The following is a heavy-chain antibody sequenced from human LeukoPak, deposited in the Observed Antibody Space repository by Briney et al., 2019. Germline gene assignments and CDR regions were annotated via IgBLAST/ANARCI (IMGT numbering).Heavy chain of an antibody. D-gene: IGHD2-15*01. CDR1: GYSFTSYW. CDR2: IYPGDSDT. J-gene: IGHJ6*03. V-gene: IGHV5-51*01. CDR3: AILSPLGYCSGGSRYSDYMDV. Sequence: GESLKISCKGSGYSFTSYWIGWVRQMPGKGLEWMGIIYPGDSDTRYSPSFQGQVTISADKSISTAYLQWSSLKASDTAMYYCAILSPLGYCSGGSRYSDYMDVWGKGTTVTVSS.